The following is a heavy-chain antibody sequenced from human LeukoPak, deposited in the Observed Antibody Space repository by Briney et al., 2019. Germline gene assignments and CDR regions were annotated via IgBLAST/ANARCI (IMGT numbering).Heavy chain of an antibody. CDR2: ISYDGSNK. J-gene: IGHJ4*02. CDR3: AKDLASPVGVDY. V-gene: IGHV3-30*18. Sequence: GVLRLSCAASGFTFSSYGMHWVRQAPGKGLEWVAVISYDGSNKYYADSVKGRFTISRDNSKNTLYLQMNSLRAEDTAVYYCAKDLASPVGVDYWGQGTLVTVSS. D-gene: IGHD3-16*01. CDR1: GFTFSSYG.